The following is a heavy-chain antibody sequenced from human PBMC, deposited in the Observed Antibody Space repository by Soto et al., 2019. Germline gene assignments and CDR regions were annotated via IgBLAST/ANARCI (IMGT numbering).Heavy chain of an antibody. CDR1: GGSTSSSDW. J-gene: IGHJ4*02. CDR2: IHRDGVT. CDR3: AGRPEIHPR. D-gene: IGHD1-26*01. V-gene: IGHV4-4*02. Sequence: QVHLQESGPGLVKPSETLSLTCAISGGSTSSSDWWTWVRQPPGEGLEWIGEIHRDGVTNYNSSLKSRLTISLDHSRNQFSLSLTYVTAADAAVYFCAGRPEIHPRWGQGILVPVSS.